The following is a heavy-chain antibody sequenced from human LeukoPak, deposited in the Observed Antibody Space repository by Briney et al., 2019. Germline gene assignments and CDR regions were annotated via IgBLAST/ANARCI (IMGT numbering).Heavy chain of an antibody. Sequence: SETLSLTCTVSGYSISSGYYWGWIRQPPGKGLEWIGSIYHSGSTYYNPSLKSRVTISVDTSKNQFSLKLSSVTAADTAVYYCARDWTVDQGGIDYWGQGTLVTVSS. CDR2: IYHSGST. V-gene: IGHV4-38-2*02. CDR1: GYSISSGYY. J-gene: IGHJ4*02. CDR3: ARDWTVDQGGIDY. D-gene: IGHD3-16*01.